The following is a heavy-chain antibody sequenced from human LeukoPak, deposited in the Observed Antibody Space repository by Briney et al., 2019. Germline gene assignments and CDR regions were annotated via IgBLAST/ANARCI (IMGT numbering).Heavy chain of an antibody. CDR3: AKVLYDSSGYDAFDI. D-gene: IGHD3-22*01. CDR2: ISSSSNYI. J-gene: IGHJ3*02. CDR1: GFTFSRYS. Sequence: GGSLRLSCAASGFTFSRYSLNWVRQAPGKGLEWVSSISSSSNYIYYADSVKGRFTISRDNSKNTLYLQMNSLRAEDTAVYYRAKVLYDSSGYDAFDIWGQGTMVTVSS. V-gene: IGHV3-21*04.